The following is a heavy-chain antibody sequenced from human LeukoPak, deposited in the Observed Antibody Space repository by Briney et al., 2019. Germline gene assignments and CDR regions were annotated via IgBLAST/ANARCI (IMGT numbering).Heavy chain of an antibody. CDR3: ARWGAVVPAAILEGKNWFDP. CDR1: GGSLSGYY. Sequence: SETLSLTCAVYGGSLSGYYWSWIRQPPGKGLEWIGEIDHSGSTNNNPSLKSRVTISVDTSKNQFSLKLSSMTAADTAVYYCARWGAVVPAAILEGKNWFDPWGQGTLFTVSS. D-gene: IGHD2-2*01. J-gene: IGHJ5*02. V-gene: IGHV4-34*01. CDR2: IDHSGST.